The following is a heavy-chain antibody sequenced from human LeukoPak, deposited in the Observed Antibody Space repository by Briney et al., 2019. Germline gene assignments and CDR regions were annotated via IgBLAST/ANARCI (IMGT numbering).Heavy chain of an antibody. CDR3: AKTHLGYYYDSSGLT. Sequence: GSLRFSCAASGFPFISYAMSGVRRAPGKGLEWVSAISGSGGSTYYADSVKGRFTISRDNSKNTLYLQMNSLRAEDTAVYYCAKTHLGYYYDSSGLTWGQGTLVTVSS. D-gene: IGHD3-22*01. J-gene: IGHJ4*02. V-gene: IGHV3-23*01. CDR2: ISGSGGST. CDR1: GFPFISYA.